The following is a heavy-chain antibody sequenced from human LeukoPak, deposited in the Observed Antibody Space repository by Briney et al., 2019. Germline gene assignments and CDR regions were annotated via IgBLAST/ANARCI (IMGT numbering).Heavy chain of an antibody. CDR3: ARDGQTFRSGSYSDPFDY. CDR2: ISAYNGNT. V-gene: IGHV1-18*01. Sequence: ASVKVSCKASGYTFTSYGISCVRQAPGQGLEWMGWISAYNGNTNYAQKLQGRVTMTTDTSTSTAYMELRSLRSDDTAVYYCARDGQTFRSGSYSDPFDYWGQGTLVTVSS. CDR1: GYTFTSYG. J-gene: IGHJ4*02. D-gene: IGHD1-26*01.